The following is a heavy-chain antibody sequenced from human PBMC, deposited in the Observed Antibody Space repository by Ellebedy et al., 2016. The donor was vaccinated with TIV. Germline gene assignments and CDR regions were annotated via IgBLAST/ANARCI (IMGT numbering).Heavy chain of an antibody. CDR3: ARIAVAGTGGPSYYFDY. CDR1: GGTFSSYA. V-gene: IGHV1-69*06. Sequence: SVKVSXKASGGTFSSYAISWVRQAPGQGLEWMGGIIPIFGTANYAQKFQGRVTITADKSTSTAYMELSSLRSEDTAVYYCARIAVAGTGGPSYYFDYWGQGTLVTVSS. D-gene: IGHD6-19*01. CDR2: IIPIFGTA. J-gene: IGHJ4*02.